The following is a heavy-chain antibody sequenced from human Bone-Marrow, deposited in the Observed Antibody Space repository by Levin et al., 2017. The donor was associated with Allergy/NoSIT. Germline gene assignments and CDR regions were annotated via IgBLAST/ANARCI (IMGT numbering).Heavy chain of an antibody. CDR3: AKSELPDSFYYGVDV. D-gene: IGHD1-26*01. J-gene: IGHJ6*02. V-gene: IGHV3-23*01. CDR1: GFTFNYFA. CDR2: ITGSGGDT. Sequence: PGGSLRLSCAASGFTFNYFAMTWVRQAPGKGLEWVSSITGSGGDTYYEKPVKGRFTISRDNSKKTVYLQMNSLRAEDTAIYYGAKSELPDSFYYGVDVWGQGTTVTVSS.